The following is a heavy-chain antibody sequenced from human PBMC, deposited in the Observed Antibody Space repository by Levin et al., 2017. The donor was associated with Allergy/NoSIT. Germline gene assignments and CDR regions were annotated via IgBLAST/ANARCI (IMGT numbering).Heavy chain of an antibody. CDR3: ARDTAAAPANTLGWFDP. J-gene: IGHJ5*02. CDR1: GFRISSYW. Sequence: GGSLRLSCAASGFRISSYWMSWVRQAPGKGLEWVAHIKQDGSQKYYVDSVKGRFTISRDNAESSLYLQMNSLRADDTAVYYCARDTAAAPANTLGWFDPWGQGTLVTVSS. D-gene: IGHD6-13*01. V-gene: IGHV3-7*01. CDR2: IKQDGSQK.